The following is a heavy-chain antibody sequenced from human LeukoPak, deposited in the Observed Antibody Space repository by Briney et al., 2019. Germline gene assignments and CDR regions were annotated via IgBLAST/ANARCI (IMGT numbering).Heavy chain of an antibody. Sequence: SETLSLTCTVSGGSISSYYWGWIRQPPGKGLEWIGSIYYSGSTYYNPSLKSRVTISVDTSKNQFSLKLSSVTAADTAVYYCARLYDSSGTYYYYYMDVWGKGTTVTVSS. D-gene: IGHD3-22*01. J-gene: IGHJ6*03. CDR1: GGSISSYY. CDR3: ARLYDSSGTYYYYYMDV. V-gene: IGHV4-39*01. CDR2: IYYSGST.